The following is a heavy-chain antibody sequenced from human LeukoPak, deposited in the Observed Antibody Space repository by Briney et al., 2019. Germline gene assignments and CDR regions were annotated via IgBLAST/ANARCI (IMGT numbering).Heavy chain of an antibody. CDR2: IKPSGGDT. Sequence: ASVKVSCKTSGYSFTNYNLHWVRQAPGQRLEWMGIIKPSGGDTNYAQKFQGRVFMTRDTSTSTVYLELSSLKAEDTAAYYCARVRDGYNDAYDIWGQGTRVTVSS. J-gene: IGHJ3*02. D-gene: IGHD5-24*01. CDR3: ARVRDGYNDAYDI. CDR1: GYSFTNYN. V-gene: IGHV1-46*01.